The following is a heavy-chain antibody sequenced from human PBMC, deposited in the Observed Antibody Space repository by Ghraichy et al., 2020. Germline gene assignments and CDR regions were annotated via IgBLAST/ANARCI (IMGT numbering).Heavy chain of an antibody. J-gene: IGHJ4*02. CDR2: IRTSSDI. CDR1: GFTFSNFA. D-gene: IGHD4-23*01. Sequence: GGSLRLSCAASGFTFSNFALNWVRQAPGKGLEWISYIRTSSDIYYAESVKDRFTISRNNAKNSLYLQMNSLRDKDTALYYCSRDSESTGGNLIFHYWGQGTLVTVSS. CDR3: SRDSESTGGNLIFHY. V-gene: IGHV3-48*02.